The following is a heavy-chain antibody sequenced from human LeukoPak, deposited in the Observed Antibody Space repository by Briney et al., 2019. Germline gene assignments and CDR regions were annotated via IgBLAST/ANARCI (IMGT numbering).Heavy chain of an antibody. CDR2: ISSIDGST. D-gene: IGHD6-19*01. Sequence: GGSLRLSCAASGFTFSSYGMSWVRQAPGKGLEWVSGISSIDGSTYYADSVKGRFTVSRDNSKNTLYLQMNSLRAEDTAVYYCATGGEAVAASRVAFDAFDIWGQGTMVTVSS. CDR3: ATGGEAVAASRVAFDAFDI. V-gene: IGHV3-23*01. J-gene: IGHJ3*02. CDR1: GFTFSSYG.